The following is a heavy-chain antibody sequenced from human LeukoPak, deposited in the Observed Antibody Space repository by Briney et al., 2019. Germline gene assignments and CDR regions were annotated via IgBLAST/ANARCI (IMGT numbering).Heavy chain of an antibody. CDR2: IYTSGST. Sequence: PSETLSLTCTVSGGSISSGSYYWSWIRQPAGKGLEWIGRIYTSGSTNYNPSLKSRVTIDTSKNQFSLKLSSVTAADTAVYYCARAVLYHYDSSGYYCNWFDPWGQGTLVTVSS. D-gene: IGHD3-22*01. CDR3: ARAVLYHYDSSGYYCNWFDP. CDR1: GGSISSGSYY. V-gene: IGHV4-61*02. J-gene: IGHJ5*02.